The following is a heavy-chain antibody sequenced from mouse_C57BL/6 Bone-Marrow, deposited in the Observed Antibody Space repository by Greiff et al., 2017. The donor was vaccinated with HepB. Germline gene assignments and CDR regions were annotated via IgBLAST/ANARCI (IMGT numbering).Heavy chain of an antibody. V-gene: IGHV3-6*01. Sequence: VQLKESGPGLVKPSQSLSLTCSVTGYSITSGYYWNWIRQFPGNKLEWMGYISYDGSNNYNPSLKNRISITRDTSKNQFFLKLNSVTTEDTATYYCARPIYYYGSSYWYFDVWGTGTTVTVSS. J-gene: IGHJ1*03. CDR2: ISYDGSN. CDR1: GYSITSGYY. D-gene: IGHD1-1*01. CDR3: ARPIYYYGSSYWYFDV.